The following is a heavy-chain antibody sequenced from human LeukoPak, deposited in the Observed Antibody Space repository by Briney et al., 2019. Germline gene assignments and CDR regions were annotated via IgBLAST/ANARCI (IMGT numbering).Heavy chain of an antibody. J-gene: IGHJ5*02. CDR3: ARDPAFGYCSSTSCYSWFDP. Sequence: GASVKVSCKASGYTFTGYYMHWVRQAPGQGLEWMGLINPSGSSTSYAQKFQGRLSLTRDMSTSTDYMELRSLRSDDTAVYYCARDPAFGYCSSTSCYSWFDPWGQGTLVTVSS. CDR2: INPSGSST. V-gene: IGHV1-46*01. D-gene: IGHD2-2*02. CDR1: GYTFTGYY.